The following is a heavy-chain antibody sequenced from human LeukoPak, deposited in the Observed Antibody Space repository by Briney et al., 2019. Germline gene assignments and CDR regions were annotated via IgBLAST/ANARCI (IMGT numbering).Heavy chain of an antibody. CDR3: AGWGPGAAYGMDV. V-gene: IGHV1-2*04. Sequence: ASVKVSCKASGYTFTGYYMHWVRQAPGQGLEWMGWINPNSGGTNYAQKFQGWVTMTRDTSISTAYMELSRLRSDDTAVYYCAGWGPGAAYGMDVWGKGTTVTVSS. J-gene: IGHJ6*04. CDR2: INPNSGGT. CDR1: GYTFTGYY. D-gene: IGHD1-26*01.